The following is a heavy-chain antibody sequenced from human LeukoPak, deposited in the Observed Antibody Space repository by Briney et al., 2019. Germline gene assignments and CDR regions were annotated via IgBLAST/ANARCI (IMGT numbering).Heavy chain of an antibody. CDR1: GGSISSYY. D-gene: IGHD3-22*01. V-gene: IGHV4-59*08. Sequence: SETLSLTCTVSGGSISSYYWSWIRQPPGKGLEWIGYIYYSGSTNYNPSLKSRVTISIDTSKNQFSLQLSSVTAADTAVYARNGRGRNYGSNAYLPDYWGQGTLVTVSS. CDR2: IYYSGST. J-gene: IGHJ4*02. CDR3: NGRGRNYGSNAYLPDY.